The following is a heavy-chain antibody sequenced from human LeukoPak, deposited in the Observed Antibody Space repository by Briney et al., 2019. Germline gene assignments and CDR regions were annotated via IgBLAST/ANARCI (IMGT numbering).Heavy chain of an antibody. CDR1: GFTFSSYW. Sequence: GGSLRLSCAASGFTFSSYWMPWVRHAPGKGLVWVSRINSDRSSTSYADSVKGRFTISRDNAKNTLYLQMNSLRAEDTAVYYCAREGDGYNYGAFDIWGQGTMVTVSS. J-gene: IGHJ3*02. CDR2: INSDRSST. D-gene: IGHD5-24*01. V-gene: IGHV3-74*01. CDR3: AREGDGYNYGAFDI.